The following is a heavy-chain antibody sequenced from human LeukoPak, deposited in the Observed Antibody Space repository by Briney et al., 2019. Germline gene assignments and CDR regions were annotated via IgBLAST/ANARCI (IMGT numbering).Heavy chain of an antibody. D-gene: IGHD3-9*01. V-gene: IGHV4-59*01. CDR1: GGSISSYY. Sequence: SETLSLTCTVSGGSISSYYWSWIRQPPGKGLEWIGYIYYSGSTNYNPSLKSRVTISVHTSKNQFSLKLSSVTAADTAVYYCARSEFDWLLKFDYWGQGTLVTVSS. CDR3: ARSEFDWLLKFDY. CDR2: IYYSGST. J-gene: IGHJ4*02.